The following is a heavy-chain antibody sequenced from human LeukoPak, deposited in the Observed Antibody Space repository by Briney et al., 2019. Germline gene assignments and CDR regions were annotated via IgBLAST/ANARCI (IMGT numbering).Heavy chain of an antibody. CDR2: INGDGSTT. CDR1: GFTFSTYW. V-gene: IGHV3-74*01. CDR3: AKGAPYYYAVDV. Sequence: GGSLRLSCAASGFTFSTYWMHWVRQAPGKGLVWVSRINGDGSTTTYADSVKGRFTISTDSAKNTLYLQMNSLRAEDTAMYYCAKGAPYYYAVDVWGQGPRSPSP. J-gene: IGHJ6*02.